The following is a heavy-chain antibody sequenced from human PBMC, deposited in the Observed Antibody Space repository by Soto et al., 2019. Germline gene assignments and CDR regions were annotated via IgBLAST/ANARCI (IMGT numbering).Heavy chain of an antibody. CDR1: GFAFSSYA. D-gene: IGHD3-16*02. CDR2: ISGSTSGT. CDR3: AKDRGFIDPFGY. Sequence: EVQLLESGGGLVQPGGSLRLSCAASGFAFSSYAMSWVRQAPGKGLEWVSSISGSTSGTYYADAVKGRFTISRDNSNNTLSLKMNRLRAEDTAVYYWAKDRGFIDPFGYWGQGALVTVSS. J-gene: IGHJ4*02. V-gene: IGHV3-23*01.